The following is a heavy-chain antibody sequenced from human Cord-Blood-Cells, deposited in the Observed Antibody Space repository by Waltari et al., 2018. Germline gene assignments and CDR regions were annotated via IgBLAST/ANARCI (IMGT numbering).Heavy chain of an antibody. CDR1: GFPFRRHW. CDR3: ARHTGS. V-gene: IGHV3-74*01. J-gene: IGHJ4*02. CDR2: INSDGSST. Sequence: EVQLVESGGGLVQPGGSLSLPWSTPGFPFRRHWMHWVRQAPGKGLVWVSRINSDGSSTSYADSVKGRFTISRDNAKNTLYLQMNSLRAEDTAVYYCARHTGSWGQGTLVTVSS.